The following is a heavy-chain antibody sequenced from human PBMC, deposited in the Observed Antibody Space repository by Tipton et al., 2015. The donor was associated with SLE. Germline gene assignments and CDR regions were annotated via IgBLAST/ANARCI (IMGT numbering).Heavy chain of an antibody. J-gene: IGHJ3*01. CDR3: VREADGFDV. CDR1: GFTFSRSI. Sequence: SLRLSCAASGFTFSRSIMNWVRQAPGKGLEWVAGVSSSTSYIHYADSVKGRFTISRDNPNNRLYLQMNSLRGDDTALYYCVREADGFDVWGQGTMVTVS. CDR2: VSSSTSYI. V-gene: IGHV3-30*03.